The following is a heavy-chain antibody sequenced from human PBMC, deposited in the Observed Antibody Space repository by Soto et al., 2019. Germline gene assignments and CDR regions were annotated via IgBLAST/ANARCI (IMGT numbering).Heavy chain of an antibody. V-gene: IGHV4-39*01. D-gene: IGHD6-19*01. CDR1: GGSISSSSYY. CDR2: IYYSGST. J-gene: IGHJ5*02. CDR3: ARMGLGIAVAINWFDP. Sequence: PSETLSLTCTVSGGSISSSSYYWGWIRQPPGKGLEWIGSIYYSGSTYYNPSLKSRVNISVDTSKNQFSLKLNSETAADTAVYYCARMGLGIAVAINWFDPWGQGTLVTVSS.